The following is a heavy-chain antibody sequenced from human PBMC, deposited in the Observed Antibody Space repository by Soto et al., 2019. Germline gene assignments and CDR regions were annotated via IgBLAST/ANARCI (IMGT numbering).Heavy chain of an antibody. CDR1: GGTFSRSG. Sequence: QVQLVQSGTEVKKPGASVKVSCKASGGTFSRSGFHWVRQAPGQGLEWMGMIVPSVDTTNYAQKFQARVTISPDQFTRTAYMELRRLRSEDTAVYYCARCPQPPDTADPYAVDVWGQGTRVIVSS. D-gene: IGHD5-18*01. J-gene: IGHJ6*02. CDR3: ARCPQPPDTADPYAVDV. V-gene: IGHV1-69*18. CDR2: IVPSVDTT.